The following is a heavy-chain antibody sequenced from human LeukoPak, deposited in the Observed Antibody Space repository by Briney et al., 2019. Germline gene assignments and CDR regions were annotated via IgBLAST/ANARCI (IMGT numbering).Heavy chain of an antibody. V-gene: IGHV5-51*01. CDR2: IYPGDSDT. Sequence: GASLQISCQGSGYSFTSYWIGWVRQMPGKGLEWMGIIYPGDSDTRYSPSFQGQVTISADKSISTAYLQWSSLKASDTAMYYCARLGYDSSGYLGSWFDPWGQGTRVTVSS. CDR1: GYSFTSYW. J-gene: IGHJ5*02. D-gene: IGHD3-22*01. CDR3: ARLGYDSSGYLGSWFDP.